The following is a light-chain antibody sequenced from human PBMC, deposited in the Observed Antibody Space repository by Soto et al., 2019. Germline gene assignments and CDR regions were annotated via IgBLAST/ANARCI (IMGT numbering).Light chain of an antibody. CDR1: SSDVGGYNL. V-gene: IGLV2-23*01. Sequence: QSVLTQPASVSGSPGQSITVSCAGTSSDVGGYNLVSWYQQHPGKAPKLIIYEGTERPSGISPRFSGSKSGNTASLTISGLQAEDEADYYCSSYTSSSTDVFGSGTKVTVL. CDR3: SSYTSSSTDV. CDR2: EGT. J-gene: IGLJ1*01.